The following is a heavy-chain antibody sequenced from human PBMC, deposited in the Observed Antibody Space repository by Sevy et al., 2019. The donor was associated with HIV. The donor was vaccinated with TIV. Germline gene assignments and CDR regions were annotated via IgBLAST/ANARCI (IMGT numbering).Heavy chain of an antibody. D-gene: IGHD2-8*01. J-gene: IGHJ4*02. CDR1: GFTFSKYS. CDR2: LSFGCGEI. V-gene: IGHV3-23*01. Sequence: GGSLRLSCAASGFTFSKYSMSWVRQPPGKGLGWVSTLSFGCGEINYADSVKGPFTISRDNSKSSVYLQMNNLRPEDTAVYYCAREGCTKPHDYWGQGTLVTVSS. CDR3: AREGCTKPHDY.